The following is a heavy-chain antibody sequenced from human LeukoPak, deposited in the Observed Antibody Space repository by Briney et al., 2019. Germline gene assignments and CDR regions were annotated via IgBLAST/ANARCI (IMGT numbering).Heavy chain of an antibody. D-gene: IGHD6-13*01. Sequence: GGSLRLSCAASGFTFSDFDMHWVRQGTGKGLEWVSTIGIGGDTYYSGSVKGRFTISRENAKNSLYLQMNSLRAGDKAVYYCTRARHLGSATDYYYYGLDVWGQGTTVTVSS. V-gene: IGHV3-13*01. CDR2: IGIGGDT. J-gene: IGHJ6*02. CDR3: TRARHLGSATDYYYYGLDV. CDR1: GFTFSDFD.